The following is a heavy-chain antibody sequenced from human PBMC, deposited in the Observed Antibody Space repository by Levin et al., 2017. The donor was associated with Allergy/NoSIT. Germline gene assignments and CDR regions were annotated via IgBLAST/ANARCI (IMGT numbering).Heavy chain of an antibody. CDR1: GFTFSSYG. CDR2: IWYDGSNK. Sequence: GESLKISCAASGFTFSSYGMHWVRQAPGKGLEWVAVIWYDGSNKYYADSVKGRFTISRDNSKNTLYLQMNSLRAEDTAVYYCARDTPSGWLFYFDYWGQGTLVTVSS. V-gene: IGHV3-33*01. CDR3: ARDTPSGWLFYFDY. J-gene: IGHJ4*02. D-gene: IGHD6-19*01.